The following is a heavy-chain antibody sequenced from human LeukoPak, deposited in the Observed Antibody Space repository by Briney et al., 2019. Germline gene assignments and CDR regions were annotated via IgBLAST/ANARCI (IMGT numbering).Heavy chain of an antibody. CDR1: GGSISSYY. D-gene: IGHD6-19*01. V-gene: IGHV4-59*01. CDR3: ARYAYGSGPFDY. CDR2: IYYSGNT. J-gene: IGHJ4*02. Sequence: SETLSLTCTVSGGSISSYYWSWVRQPPGKGLEWIGYIYYSGNTNYNPSLKSRVTISVDTSKNQFSLQLNSVTAADTAVYYCARYAYGSGPFDYWGQGTLITVSS.